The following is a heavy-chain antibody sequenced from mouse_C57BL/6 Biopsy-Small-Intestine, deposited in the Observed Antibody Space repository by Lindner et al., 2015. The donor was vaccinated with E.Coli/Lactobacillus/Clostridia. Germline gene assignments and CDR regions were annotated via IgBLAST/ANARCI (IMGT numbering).Heavy chain of an antibody. V-gene: IGHV5-17*01. CDR1: GFTFSDYG. CDR2: ISSGSSTI. J-gene: IGHJ2*01. CDR3: ARTHYYYGSSYDFDY. D-gene: IGHD1-1*01. Sequence: VQLQEVWGEALVKPGGSLKLSCAASGFTFSDYGMHWVRQAPEKGLEWVAYISSGSSTIYYADTVKGRFTISRDNAKNTLFLQMTSLRSEDTAMYYCARTHYYYGSSYDFDYWGQGTTLTVSS.